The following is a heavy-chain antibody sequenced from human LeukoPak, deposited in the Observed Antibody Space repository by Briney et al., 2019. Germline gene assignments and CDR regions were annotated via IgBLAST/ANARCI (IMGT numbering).Heavy chain of an antibody. V-gene: IGHV3-9*01. D-gene: IGHD2-15*01. Sequence: PGGSLRLSCAASGFTFDDYAVHWVRQVPGKGLEWVSGISWNSGSIGYVDSVKGRFTISRDNAKSSLYLQMNSLRAEDTALYYCAKARYCSGGSCYRGFDNWGQGTRVTVSS. CDR3: AKARYCSGGSCYRGFDN. CDR1: GFTFDDYA. CDR2: ISWNSGSI. J-gene: IGHJ4*02.